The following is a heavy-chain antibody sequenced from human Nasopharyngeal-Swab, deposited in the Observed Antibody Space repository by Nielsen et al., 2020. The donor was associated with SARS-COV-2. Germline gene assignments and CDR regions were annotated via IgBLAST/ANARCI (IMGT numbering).Heavy chain of an antibody. D-gene: IGHD6-13*01. CDR3: AKKDKLQHLDAFDI. Sequence: SETLSLTCAVSGGSFSGYYWSWIRQPPGKGLEWIGEINHSGSTNYNPSLKSRVPISVDTSKNQFSLKLSSVTAADTAVYYCAKKDKLQHLDAFDIWGQGTVVTVSS. V-gene: IGHV4-34*01. CDR2: INHSGST. J-gene: IGHJ3*02. CDR1: GGSFSGYY.